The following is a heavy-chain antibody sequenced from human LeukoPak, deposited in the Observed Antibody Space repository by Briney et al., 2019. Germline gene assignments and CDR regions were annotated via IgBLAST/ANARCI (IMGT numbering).Heavy chain of an antibody. V-gene: IGHV3-30*02. CDR2: IRYDGSNK. Sequence: GGSLRLSCAASGFTFSSYGMHWVRQAPGKGLEWVAFIRYDGSNKYCADSVKGRFTISRDNSKNTLYLQMNSLRAEDTAVYYCAKDSNYNLYYYMDVWGKGTTVTVSS. D-gene: IGHD4-11*01. CDR1: GFTFSSYG. J-gene: IGHJ6*03. CDR3: AKDSNYNLYYYMDV.